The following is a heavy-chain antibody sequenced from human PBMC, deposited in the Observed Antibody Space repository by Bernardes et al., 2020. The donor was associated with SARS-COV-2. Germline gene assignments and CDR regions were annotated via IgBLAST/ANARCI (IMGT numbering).Heavy chain of an antibody. CDR3: AKDLHSWGEERRPTDY. J-gene: IGHJ4*02. Sequence: GGSLRLSCAASGFDFRNYGMHWVRQAPGKGLEWVAIISDDGHSKYYTESVEGRFTISRDNSRNTLDLQLNSLRSDDTAVYYCAKDLHSWGEERRPTDYWGQGTLVTVSS. V-gene: IGHV3-30*18. CDR1: GFDFRNYG. CDR2: ISDDGHSK. D-gene: IGHD1-1*01.